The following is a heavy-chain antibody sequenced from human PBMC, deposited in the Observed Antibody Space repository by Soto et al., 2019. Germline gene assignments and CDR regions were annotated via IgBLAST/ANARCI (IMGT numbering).Heavy chain of an antibody. Sequence: ASVKVSCKVSGYTLTELSMHWVRQAPGKGLEWMGGFDPEDGETIYAQKFQGRVTMTEDTSTDTAYMELSSLRSEDTAVYYCATISPYNWNVGPPPRAFDIWGQGTMVTVSS. D-gene: IGHD1-20*01. CDR1: GYTLTELS. CDR2: FDPEDGET. V-gene: IGHV1-24*01. J-gene: IGHJ3*02. CDR3: ATISPYNWNVGPPPRAFDI.